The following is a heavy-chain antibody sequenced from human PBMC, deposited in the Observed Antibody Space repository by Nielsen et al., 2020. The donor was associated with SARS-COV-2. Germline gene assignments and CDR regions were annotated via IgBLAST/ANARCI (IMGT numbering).Heavy chain of an antibody. V-gene: IGHV3-30*04. CDR1: GFTFSSYA. J-gene: IGHJ4*02. D-gene: IGHD4-17*01. Sequence: GGSLRLSCAASGFTFSSYAMHWVRQAPGKGLEWVAVISYDGSNKYYADSVKGRFTISRDNAKNTLYLQMNSLRAEDTAVYYCARSSYYGDSGDYYFDYWGQGTLVTVSS. CDR3: ARSSYYGDSGDYYFDY. CDR2: ISYDGSNK.